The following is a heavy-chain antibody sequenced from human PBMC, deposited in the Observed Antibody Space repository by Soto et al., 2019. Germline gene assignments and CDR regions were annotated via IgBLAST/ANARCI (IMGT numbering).Heavy chain of an antibody. CDR1: GGSINNYY. V-gene: IGHV4-59*01. CDR2: IFYLGNT. D-gene: IGHD2-21*02. J-gene: IGHJ6*02. Sequence: QVQLQESGPGLVKPSETLSLTCTVSGGSINNYYWSWIRQPPGKGLEWIGYIFYLGNTIYNPSLNGRVTIVVDTSRNQFSLKLTSVTAADTAVYYCTRHDVVPVIGHGMAVWGRGTTVTVFS. CDR3: TRHDVVPVIGHGMAV.